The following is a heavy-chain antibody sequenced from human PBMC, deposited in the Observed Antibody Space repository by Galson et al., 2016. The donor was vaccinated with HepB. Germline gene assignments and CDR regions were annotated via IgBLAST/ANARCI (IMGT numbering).Heavy chain of an antibody. D-gene: IGHD4-11*01. CDR2: ISSGGNYI. V-gene: IGHV3-21*06. CDR1: NFAFNIYN. CDR3: ARDVESTVTTYYYYYYGMDV. J-gene: IGHJ6*02. Sequence: SLRLSCAASNFAFNIYNMNWVRQAPGKGLEWVSSISSGGNYIYYADSVKGRFTISRDNAKNSLYLQMSSLRAEDTGVYFCARDVESTVTTYYYYYYGMDVWGQGTTVTVSS.